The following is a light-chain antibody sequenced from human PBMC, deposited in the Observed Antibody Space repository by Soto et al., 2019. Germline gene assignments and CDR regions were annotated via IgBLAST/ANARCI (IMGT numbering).Light chain of an antibody. CDR2: GAS. V-gene: IGKV3-15*01. CDR3: QQYNNWPPYT. Sequence: EIVMTQSLATLSVSPGEGATLSCRASPSVSSNLAWYQQKHGQAPRLLIYGASTRATGIPARFSGSGSATEFTLTISSLQSEDFAVYYCQQYNNWPPYTFGQGTKLEIK. J-gene: IGKJ2*01. CDR1: PSVSSN.